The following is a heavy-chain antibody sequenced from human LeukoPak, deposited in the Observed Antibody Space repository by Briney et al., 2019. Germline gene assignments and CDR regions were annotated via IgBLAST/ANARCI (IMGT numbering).Heavy chain of an antibody. CDR2: TYYRSKWYY. CDR3: ARGTRNTFDF. J-gene: IGHJ4*02. D-gene: IGHD1-1*01. Sequence: SQTLSLTCVISGDSVSSNSAAAWNWIRQSPSRGLEWLGRTYYRSKWYYDYAAPVKSRIVIKSDASKNLFSLELNSVTPEDTAVHYCARGTRNTFDFWAQGTLVTVSS. CDR1: GDSVSSNSAAA. V-gene: IGHV6-1*01.